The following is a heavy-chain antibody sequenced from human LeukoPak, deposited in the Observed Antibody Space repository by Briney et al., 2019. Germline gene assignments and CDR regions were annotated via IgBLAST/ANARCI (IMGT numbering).Heavy chain of an antibody. D-gene: IGHD3-22*01. Sequence: ASVKVSRKASGGTFSSYAISWVRQAPGQGLEWMGGIIPIFGTANYAQKFQGRVTMTRDTSTSTVYMELSSLRSEDTAVYYCAREGNVGSSGYLCYWGQGTLVTVSS. CDR2: IIPIFGTA. V-gene: IGHV1-69*05. CDR1: GGTFSSYA. J-gene: IGHJ4*02. CDR3: AREGNVGSSGYLCY.